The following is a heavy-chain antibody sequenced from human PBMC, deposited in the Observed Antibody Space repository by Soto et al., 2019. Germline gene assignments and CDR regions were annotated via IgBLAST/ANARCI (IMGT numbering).Heavy chain of an antibody. CDR3: LTTVPTPYYYGMDV. CDR2: IYSGGST. CDR1: GFILSNNY. V-gene: IGHV3-66*01. Sequence: PGGSLRLSCAASGFILSNNYMSWVRQAPGKGLEWVSVIYSGGSTYYADSVKGRFTISRDNSKNTLYLQMNSLRAENTAVYYCLTTVPTPYYYGMDVWGQGTTVTVSS. D-gene: IGHD4-17*01. J-gene: IGHJ6*02.